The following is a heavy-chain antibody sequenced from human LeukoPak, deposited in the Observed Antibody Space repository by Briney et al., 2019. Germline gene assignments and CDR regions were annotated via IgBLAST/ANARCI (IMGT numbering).Heavy chain of an antibody. J-gene: IGHJ3*02. V-gene: IGHV4-39*07. Sequence: PSETLSLTCSVSGVSVSSGSNYWGWIRQPPGKTLEWIGSIYSSGSTYYNPSLKSRVLILIDTAKNHFSLNLSSATAADTAVYYCARSDGYGLVGIWGQGTMVTVSS. CDR3: ARSDGYGLVGI. CDR2: IYSSGST. CDR1: GVSVSSGSNY. D-gene: IGHD3-10*01.